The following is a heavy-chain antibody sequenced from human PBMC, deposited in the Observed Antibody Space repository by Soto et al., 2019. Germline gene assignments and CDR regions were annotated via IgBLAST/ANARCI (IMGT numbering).Heavy chain of an antibody. CDR2: IIPIFGTA. Sequence: GASVKVSCKASGGTFSSYAISWVRQAPGQGLEWMGGIIPIFGTANYAQKFQGRVTITADESTSTAYMELSSLRSEDTAVYYCARELSGVGAFDIWGQGTMVTVSS. V-gene: IGHV1-69*13. J-gene: IGHJ3*02. CDR1: GGTFSSYA. CDR3: ARELSGVGAFDI.